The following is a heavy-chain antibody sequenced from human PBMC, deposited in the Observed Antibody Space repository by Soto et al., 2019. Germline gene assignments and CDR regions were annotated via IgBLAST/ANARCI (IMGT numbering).Heavy chain of an antibody. CDR1: GYTFTGYY. J-gene: IGHJ4*02. D-gene: IGHD3-9*01. CDR3: ARGYDILTGYYSHISDY. Sequence: ASVKVSCKASGYTFTGYYMHWVRQAPGQGLEWMGWINPNSGGTNYAQKFQGWVTMTRDTSISTAYMELSRLRSDDTAVYYCARGYDILTGYYSHISDYWGQGTLVTVSS. CDR2: INPNSGGT. V-gene: IGHV1-2*04.